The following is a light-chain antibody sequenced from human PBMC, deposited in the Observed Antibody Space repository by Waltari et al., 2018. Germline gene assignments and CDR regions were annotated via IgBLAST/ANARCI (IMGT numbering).Light chain of an antibody. J-gene: IGKJ1*01. CDR3: QQYYSYPVT. V-gene: IGKV1-8*01. CDR1: QGVGSY. Sequence: AIRLTQSPSSIAASTGDRVTITCRASQGVGSYLAWYQQKAGRAPKLLLYASSSLEAEVPSRFGGSGSGTDFTLTISYLQSEDFASYFCQQYYSYPVTFGQGTRV. CDR2: ASS.